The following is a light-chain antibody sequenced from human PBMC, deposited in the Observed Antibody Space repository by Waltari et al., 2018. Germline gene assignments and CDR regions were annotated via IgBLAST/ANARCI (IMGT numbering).Light chain of an antibody. CDR1: QGISDW. CDR3: LQYNTYPWA. V-gene: IGKV1-5*03. J-gene: IGKJ1*01. CDR2: TAS. Sequence: DIQMTQSPSTLSASVGDRVTITCRASQGISDWLAWFQQPPGKAPKRLIYTASNVENGVPSRFSGSGSGTDFTLTISSLQPDDFATYYCLQYNTYPWAFGQGTKVEI.